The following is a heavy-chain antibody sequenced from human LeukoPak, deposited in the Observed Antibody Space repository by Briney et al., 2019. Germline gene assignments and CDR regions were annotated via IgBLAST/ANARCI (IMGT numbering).Heavy chain of an antibody. J-gene: IGHJ5*02. D-gene: IGHD2-15*01. CDR2: IYYSGST. CDR3: ARGLGYCSGGSCYVSWFDP. V-gene: IGHV4-31*03. Sequence: PSETLSLTCTVSGGSISSSSYYWGWIRQPPGKGLEWIGYIYYSGSTYYNPSLKSRVTISVDTSKNQFSLKLSSVTAADTAVYYCARGLGYCSGGSCYVSWFDPWGQGTLVTVSS. CDR1: GGSISSSSYY.